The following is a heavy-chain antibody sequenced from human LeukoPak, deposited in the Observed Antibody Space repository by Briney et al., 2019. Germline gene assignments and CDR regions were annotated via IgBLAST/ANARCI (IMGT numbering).Heavy chain of an antibody. CDR2: IYHSGTT. CDR1: GASISSSNW. J-gene: IGHJ5*02. CDR3: ARGPWFDP. Sequence: PSETLSLTCAVSGASISSSNWWSWVRQPPGKGLEWIGEIYHSGTTNYNPSLKGRVTISVDTSKNQFSLKLSSVTAADTAVYYCARGPWFDPWGQGTLVTVSS. V-gene: IGHV4-4*02.